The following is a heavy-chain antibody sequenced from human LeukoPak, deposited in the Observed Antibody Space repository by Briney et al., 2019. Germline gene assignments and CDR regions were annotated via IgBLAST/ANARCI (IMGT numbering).Heavy chain of an antibody. CDR3: ARGGGDSSGYWGDDAFDT. Sequence: GGSLRLSCAASGFTFSSYDMHWVRQATGKGLEWVSAIGIAGDTYYPGSVKGRFTISRENAKNSLYLQMNSLRAGDTAVYYCARGGGDSSGYWGDDAFDTWGQGTMVIVSS. D-gene: IGHD3-22*01. V-gene: IGHV3-13*01. CDR1: GFTFSSYD. CDR2: IGIAGDT. J-gene: IGHJ3*02.